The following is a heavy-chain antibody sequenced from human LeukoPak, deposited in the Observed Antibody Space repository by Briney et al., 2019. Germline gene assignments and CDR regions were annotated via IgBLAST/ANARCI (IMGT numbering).Heavy chain of an antibody. J-gene: IGHJ4*02. Sequence: SVKVSCKTSGGTFSTYAISWVRQAPGQGLEWIGWIIPIFGTGNYAQKFQGRVTITADESTSTAYMELSSLRSEDTAVYYCARGLGDSSGYYYSDYWGQGTLVTVSS. CDR1: GGTFSTYA. CDR2: IIPIFGTG. D-gene: IGHD3-22*01. CDR3: ARGLGDSSGYYYSDY. V-gene: IGHV1-69*01.